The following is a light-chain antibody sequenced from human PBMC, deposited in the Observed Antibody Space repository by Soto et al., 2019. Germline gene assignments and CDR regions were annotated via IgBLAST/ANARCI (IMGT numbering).Light chain of an antibody. Sequence: DIVMTQSPLSLPVTPGEPASISCRSSQSLLHSNGYNYLDWYLQKPGQSPQLLIFLGSNRASGAPDRFSGSGSGTDFTLKISRVEAEDVGVYYRMQTLQTRTFGQGTKVDIK. CDR1: QSLLHSNGYNY. CDR3: MQTLQTRT. J-gene: IGKJ1*01. V-gene: IGKV2-28*01. CDR2: LGS.